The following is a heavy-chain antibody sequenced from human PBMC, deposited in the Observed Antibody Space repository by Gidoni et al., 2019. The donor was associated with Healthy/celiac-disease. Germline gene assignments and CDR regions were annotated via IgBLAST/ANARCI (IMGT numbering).Heavy chain of an antibody. V-gene: IGHV3-11*05. J-gene: IGHJ3*02. Sequence: QVQLVESGGGLVKPGGSLRLSCAASGFTFSAYYMSWIRQAPGKGLECVSYISSSSSYTNYADSVKGRFTISRDNAKNSLYLQMNSLRAEDTAVYYCARDKGHYYDSSGYSDAFDIWGQGTMVTVSS. D-gene: IGHD3-22*01. CDR3: ARDKGHYYDSSGYSDAFDI. CDR2: ISSSSSYT. CDR1: GFTFSAYY.